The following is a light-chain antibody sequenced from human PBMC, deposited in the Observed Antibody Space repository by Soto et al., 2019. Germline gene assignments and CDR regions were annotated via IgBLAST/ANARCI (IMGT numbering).Light chain of an antibody. CDR3: TSYTSSSTPWV. V-gene: IGLV2-14*01. CDR2: EVS. J-gene: IGLJ3*02. CDR1: SSDVGGYNY. Sequence: QSALTQPASVSGSPGQSITISCTGTSSDVGGYNYVSWYQQHPGKAPKLMIYEVSNRPSGVSNRFSGSKSGNTASLTISGLHPHHDPNYYYTSYTSSSTPWVFGGGTKLTVL.